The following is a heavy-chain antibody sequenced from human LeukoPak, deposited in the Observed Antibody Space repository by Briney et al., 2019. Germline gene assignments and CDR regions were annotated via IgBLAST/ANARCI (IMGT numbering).Heavy chain of an antibody. J-gene: IGHJ5*02. V-gene: IGHV1-46*01. CDR3: ARGVDTAMVKSWFDP. CDR2: INPSGGST. Sequence: ASVKVSCKASGYTFTSYYMHWVRQAPGQGLEWMGIINPSGGSTSYEQKFQGRVTMTRDTSTSTVYMELSSLRSEDTAVYYCARGVDTAMVKSWFDPWGQGTLVTVSS. D-gene: IGHD5-18*01. CDR1: GYTFTSYY.